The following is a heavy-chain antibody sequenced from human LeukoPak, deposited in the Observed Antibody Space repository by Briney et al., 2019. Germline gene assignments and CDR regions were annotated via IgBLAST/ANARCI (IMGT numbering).Heavy chain of an antibody. V-gene: IGHV4-59*01. CDR2: IYYSGST. Sequence: TTSETLSLTCTVSGGSISSYYWSWIRQPPGKGLEWIGYIYYSGSTNYNPSLKSRVTISVDTSKNQFSLKLSSVTAADTAVYYCARHYRGSGSIYGMDVWGQGTTVTVSS. CDR1: GGSISSYY. J-gene: IGHJ6*02. D-gene: IGHD3-10*01. CDR3: ARHYRGSGSIYGMDV.